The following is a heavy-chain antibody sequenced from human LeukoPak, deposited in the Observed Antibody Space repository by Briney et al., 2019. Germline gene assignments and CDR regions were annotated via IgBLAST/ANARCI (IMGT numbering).Heavy chain of an antibody. Sequence: SQRLSCTASGFTFGDHAMSWVGRAAGRGREWVGLIRSKTYGGTTEYAASVKARFTISRDASKSTAYLQINSLNTEDTAVYYCTRGPTQQWLYYGMDVWGQGTTVTVSS. CDR3: TRGPTQQWLYYGMDV. CDR1: GFTFGDHA. V-gene: IGHV3-49*04. J-gene: IGHJ6*02. CDR2: IRSKTYGGTT. D-gene: IGHD5-18*01.